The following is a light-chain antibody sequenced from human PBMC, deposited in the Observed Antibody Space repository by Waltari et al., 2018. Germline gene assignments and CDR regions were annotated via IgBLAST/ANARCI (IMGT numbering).Light chain of an antibody. CDR1: RDITNF. V-gene: IGKV1-33*01. J-gene: IGKJ5*01. CDR3: QQYDDVPIT. CDR2: EAS. Sequence: DIQMTQSPASLSASVGDRVDITCQATRDITNFLSWFQQKSGRTPRLLIYEASILDTGVPSRFSGRGSGTHFTLTINDVQPEDSATYFSQQYDDVPITFGQVTRLDI.